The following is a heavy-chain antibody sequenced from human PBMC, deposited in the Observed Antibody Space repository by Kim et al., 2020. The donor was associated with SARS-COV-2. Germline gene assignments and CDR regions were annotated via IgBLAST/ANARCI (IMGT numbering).Heavy chain of an antibody. J-gene: IGHJ6*02. V-gene: IGHV1-2*02. CDR3: ARESMDV. Sequence: NSGGTNYAQKFQGRVTMTRDTSISTAYMELSRLRSDDTAVYYCARESMDVWGQGTTVTVSS. CDR2: NSGGT.